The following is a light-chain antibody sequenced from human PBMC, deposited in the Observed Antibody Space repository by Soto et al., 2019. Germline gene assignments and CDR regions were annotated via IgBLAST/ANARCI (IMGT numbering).Light chain of an antibody. CDR3: CSYAGSYTYV. J-gene: IGLJ1*01. V-gene: IGLV2-11*01. CDR2: NVI. Sequence: QSALTQPRSVSGSPGQSVTISCTGTSSDVGGYNVVSWYQHHPGKAPKLMIYNVIQRPSGVPDRSSASKSGNTASLTISGLQAEDEAYYYCCSYAGSYTYVFGTGTKLTVL. CDR1: SSDVGGYNV.